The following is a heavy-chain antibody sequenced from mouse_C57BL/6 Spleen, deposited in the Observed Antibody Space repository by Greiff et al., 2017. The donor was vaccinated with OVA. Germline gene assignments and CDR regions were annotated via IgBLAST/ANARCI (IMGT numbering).Heavy chain of an antibody. CDR1: GYSITSGYY. J-gene: IGHJ3*01. CDR3: ASLYGNFAWFAY. D-gene: IGHD2-1*01. CDR2: ISYDGSN. Sequence: EVQLVESGPGLVKPSQSLSLTCSVTGYSITSGYYWNWIRQFPGNKLEWMGYISYDGSNNYNPSLKNRISITRDTSKNQFFLKLNSVTTEDTATYYCASLYGNFAWFAYWGQRTLVTVSA. V-gene: IGHV3-6*01.